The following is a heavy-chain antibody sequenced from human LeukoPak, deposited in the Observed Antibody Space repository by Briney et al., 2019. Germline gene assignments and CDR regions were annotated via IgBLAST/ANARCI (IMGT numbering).Heavy chain of an antibody. D-gene: IGHD4-17*01. CDR2: IYHSGST. Sequence: SETLSLTCTVSGYSISSGYYWGWIRQPPGKGLEWIGSIYHSGSTYYNPSLKSRVTISVDTSKNQFSLKLSSVTAADTAVYYCARGASSDYGDRRLSWFDPWGQGTLVTVSS. CDR3: ARGASSDYGDRRLSWFDP. V-gene: IGHV4-38-2*02. J-gene: IGHJ5*02. CDR1: GYSISSGYY.